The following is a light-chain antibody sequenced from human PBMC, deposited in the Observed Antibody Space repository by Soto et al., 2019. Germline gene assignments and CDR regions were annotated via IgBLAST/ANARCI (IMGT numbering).Light chain of an antibody. CDR1: QSVSSN. CDR2: GAS. J-gene: IGKJ3*01. Sequence: EIVMTQSPATLSVSPGERATLSCRASQSVSSNLAWYQQKPGQAPRLLIYGASTRATGIPARFSGSGSGTDLTLTISSLQSEDFAVYYCQQYNNWPRGFTFGPGTKVDIK. V-gene: IGKV3-15*01. CDR3: QQYNNWPRGFT.